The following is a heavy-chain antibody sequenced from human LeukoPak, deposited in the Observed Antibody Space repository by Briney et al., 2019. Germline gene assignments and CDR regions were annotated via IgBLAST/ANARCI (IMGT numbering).Heavy chain of an antibody. D-gene: IGHD2-15*01. Sequence: ASVKVSCKASGYSFTGYFIHWARQAPGQGPERLGWINSNSGDTNFAQKFKGRVTMTRDTSVNTAYMELSSLRSDDTAVYYCARAPTRLSPFDYWGQGTLVTVSS. J-gene: IGHJ4*02. V-gene: IGHV1-2*02. CDR3: ARAPTRLSPFDY. CDR2: INSNSGDT. CDR1: GYSFTGYF.